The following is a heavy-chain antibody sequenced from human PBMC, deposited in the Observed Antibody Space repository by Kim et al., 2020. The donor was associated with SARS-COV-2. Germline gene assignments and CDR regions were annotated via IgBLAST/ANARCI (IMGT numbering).Heavy chain of an antibody. J-gene: IGHJ4*02. CDR1: GFTFSDSG. CDR2: IRSKGNNYAT. CDR3: TRYGDGRTD. V-gene: IGHV3-73*01. Sequence: GGSLRLSCAASGFTFSDSGIHWVRQASGKGLEWVGRIRSKGNNYATTYAASVKGRFTISRDDSKNMAYLQMNSLKTEDTAVYYCTRYGDGRTDWGQGTLVTVS. D-gene: IGHD4-17*01.